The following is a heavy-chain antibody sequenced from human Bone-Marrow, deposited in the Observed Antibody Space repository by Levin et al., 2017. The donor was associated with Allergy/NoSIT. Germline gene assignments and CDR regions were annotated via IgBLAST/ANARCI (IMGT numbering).Heavy chain of an antibody. J-gene: IGHJ3*02. CDR1: GFTFSSYG. V-gene: IGHV3-33*01. CDR2: IWYDGSNK. Sequence: LSLTCAASGFTFSSYGMHWVRQAPGKGLEWVAVIWYDGSNKYYADSVKGRFTISRDNSKNTLYLQMNSLRAEDTAVYYCARDFRPASYYYDSSGYYFDAFDIWGQGTMVTVSS. D-gene: IGHD3-22*01. CDR3: ARDFRPASYYYDSSGYYFDAFDI.